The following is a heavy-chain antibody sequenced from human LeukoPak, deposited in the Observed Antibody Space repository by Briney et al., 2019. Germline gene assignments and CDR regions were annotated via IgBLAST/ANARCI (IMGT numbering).Heavy chain of an antibody. Sequence: PSETLSLTCTVSGGSINSYYWSWIRQPPGRGLEWIGSIHYSGSTNYNPSLKSRVTISVDTSKNQFSLKLSSVTAADTAVYYCARDRHDSSGYYTFYGGYYFDYWGQGTLVTVSS. CDR2: IHYSGST. J-gene: IGHJ4*02. CDR3: ARDRHDSSGYYTFYGGYYFDY. D-gene: IGHD3-22*01. CDR1: GGSINSYY. V-gene: IGHV4-59*01.